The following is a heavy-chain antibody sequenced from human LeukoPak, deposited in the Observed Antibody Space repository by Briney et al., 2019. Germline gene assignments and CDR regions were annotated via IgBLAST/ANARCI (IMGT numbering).Heavy chain of an antibody. D-gene: IGHD3-3*01. Sequence: KPSQTLSLTCTVSGGTIISGGYYWSWIRQHPGKGLEWIGYIYYSKSTYYNPSLKSRITISVDTSKNQFSLKLSSVTAADTAVYYCARSRSYDFWSGYYAESTSYFDYWGQGTLVTVSS. CDR3: ARSRSYDFWSGYYAESTSYFDY. V-gene: IGHV4-31*03. CDR2: IYYSKST. CDR1: GGTIISGGYY. J-gene: IGHJ4*02.